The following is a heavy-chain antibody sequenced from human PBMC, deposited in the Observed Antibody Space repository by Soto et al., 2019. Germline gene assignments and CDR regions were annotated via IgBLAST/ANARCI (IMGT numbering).Heavy chain of an antibody. D-gene: IGHD1-1*01. J-gene: IGHJ4*02. V-gene: IGHV4-59*08. CDR1: GGSINSYF. CDR2: IYYSGST. Sequence: SETLSLTCTVSGGSINSYFWSWIRQPPGKGLEWIGYIYYSGSTNYNPSLKSRVTISVDTSKNQFSLKLSSVTAADTAVYYCARHALEVTTYDYWGQGTLVTVSS. CDR3: ARHALEVTTYDY.